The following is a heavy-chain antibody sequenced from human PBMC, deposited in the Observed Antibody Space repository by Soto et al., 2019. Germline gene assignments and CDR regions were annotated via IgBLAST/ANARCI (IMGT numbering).Heavy chain of an antibody. J-gene: IGHJ4*02. CDR3: ARSNAYNDVWSGYFDY. CDR2: IYYSGST. Sequence: QVQLQESGPGLVKPSETLSLTCTVSGGSVSSGSYYWSWIRQPPGKGLEWIGYIYYSGSTNYNPSLKSRVTISVDTSKNQFSLKLSSVPAANTAVYYCARSNAYNDVWSGYFDYWGQGTLVTVSS. V-gene: IGHV4-61*01. CDR1: GGSVSSGSYY. D-gene: IGHD3-3*01.